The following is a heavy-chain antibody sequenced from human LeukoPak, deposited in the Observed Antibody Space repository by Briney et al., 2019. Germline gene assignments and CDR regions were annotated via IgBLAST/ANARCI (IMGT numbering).Heavy chain of an antibody. CDR3: ARGRGGPPFDF. V-gene: IGHV3-64*02. Sequence: GGSLRLSCAASGFSFRGYGMHWVRQAPGKGLEYVSAISADGGTTYYADSVKDRFIISRDNSKNTLYLQMGSLRNEDMAVYYCARGRGGPPFDFWGQGALVTVSS. J-gene: IGHJ4*02. CDR2: ISADGGTT. CDR1: GFSFRGYG.